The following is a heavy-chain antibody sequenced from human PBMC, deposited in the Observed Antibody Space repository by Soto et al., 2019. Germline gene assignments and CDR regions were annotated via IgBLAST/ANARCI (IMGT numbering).Heavy chain of an antibody. Sequence: QVQLVQSGADVKKPGSSVKVSCKASGGTFSSYTISWVRQAPGQGLEWMGRIIPILGVANYAHKFQGRVTITADKSTSTAYMELSSLRSEDTAMYYCPINYYDTEPYWGQGTMVTVSS. CDR2: IIPILGVA. D-gene: IGHD3-22*01. CDR3: PINYYDTEPY. CDR1: GGTFSSYT. J-gene: IGHJ3*01. V-gene: IGHV1-69*02.